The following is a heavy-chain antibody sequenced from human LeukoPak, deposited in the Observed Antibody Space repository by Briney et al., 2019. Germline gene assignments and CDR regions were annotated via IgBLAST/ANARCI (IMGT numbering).Heavy chain of an antibody. D-gene: IGHD4-17*01. CDR2: ISYDGSNK. CDR1: GFTLSSYA. J-gene: IGHJ4*02. CDR3: ARENDYGDFSLDY. Sequence: GGSLRLSCAASGFTLSSYAMSWVRQAPGKGLEWVAVISYDGSNKYYADSVKGRFTISRDNSKNTLYLQMNSLRAEDTAVYYCARENDYGDFSLDYWGQGTLVTVSS. V-gene: IGHV3-30-3*01.